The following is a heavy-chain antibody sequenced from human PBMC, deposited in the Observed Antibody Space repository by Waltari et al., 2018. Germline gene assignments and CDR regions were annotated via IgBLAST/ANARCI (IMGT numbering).Heavy chain of an antibody. CDR3: ARDRGFSMYGYYYGMDV. Sequence: EVQLVESGGGLVQPGGSLRLSCAASGFTFSSYWMSWVRQAPGKGLEWVANIKKDGSEKYYVDSVKGRFTISRDNAKNSLYLQMNSLRAEDTAVYYCARDRGFSMYGYYYGMDVWGQGTTVTVSS. CDR1: GFTFSSYW. J-gene: IGHJ6*02. D-gene: IGHD2-8*01. V-gene: IGHV3-7*03. CDR2: IKKDGSEK.